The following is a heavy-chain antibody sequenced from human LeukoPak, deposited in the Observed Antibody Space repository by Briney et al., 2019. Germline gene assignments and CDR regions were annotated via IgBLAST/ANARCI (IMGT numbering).Heavy chain of an antibody. CDR3: ARDLGTYDYVWGSYRPYYFDY. V-gene: IGHV1-69*04. Sequence: ASVKVSCKASGGTFSSYAISWVRQAPGQGLEWMGRIIPILGIANYAQKFQGRVTITADKSTSTAYMELSSLRSEDTAVYYCARDLGTYDYVWGSYRPYYFDYWGQGTLVTVSS. J-gene: IGHJ4*02. CDR1: GGTFSSYA. CDR2: IIPILGIA. D-gene: IGHD3-16*02.